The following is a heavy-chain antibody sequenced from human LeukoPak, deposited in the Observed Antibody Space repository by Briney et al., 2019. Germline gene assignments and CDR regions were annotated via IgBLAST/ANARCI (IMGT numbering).Heavy chain of an antibody. V-gene: IGHV3-23*01. CDR3: AKDGITLFGVATMFSFLDA. D-gene: IGHD3-3*01. Sequence: GGSLRLSCVASGFTFDSYAMTWVRQAPGKGLEWVSSVTGSGTFTYYADSVKGRFTISRDNAKSTLDLQMSSLRVEDTAVYYCAKDGITLFGVATMFSFLDAWGRGTTVTGSS. CDR1: GFTFDSYA. J-gene: IGHJ6*04. CDR2: VTGSGTFT.